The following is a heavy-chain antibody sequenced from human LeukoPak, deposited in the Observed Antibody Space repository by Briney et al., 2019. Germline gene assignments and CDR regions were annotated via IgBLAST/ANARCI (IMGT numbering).Heavy chain of an antibody. J-gene: IGHJ4*02. D-gene: IGHD7-27*01. CDR1: GFTFSSYA. V-gene: IGHV3-30-3*01. Sequence: GGSLRLSCAASGFTFSSYAMHWVRQAPGKGLEWVAVISYDGSNKYYADSVKGRFTISRDNSENTLYPQMNSLRAEDTAVYYCARESWGSGFDYWGQGTLVTVSS. CDR3: ARESWGSGFDY. CDR2: ISYDGSNK.